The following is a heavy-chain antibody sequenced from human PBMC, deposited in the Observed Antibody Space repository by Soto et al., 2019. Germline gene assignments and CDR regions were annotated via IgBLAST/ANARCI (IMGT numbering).Heavy chain of an antibody. J-gene: IGHJ5*02. CDR1: GGSISSSSYY. D-gene: IGHD3-22*01. V-gene: IGHV4-39*01. Sequence: QLQLQESGPGLVKPSETLSLTCTVSGGSISSSSYYWGWIRQPPGKGLEWIGSIYYSGSTYYNPSLKSRVTISEVTSKNQSSLKLSSVTAADTAVYYCARHKKARITVIVVVSNNWFDPWGQGTLVTVSS. CDR3: ARHKKARITVIVVVSNNWFDP. CDR2: IYYSGST.